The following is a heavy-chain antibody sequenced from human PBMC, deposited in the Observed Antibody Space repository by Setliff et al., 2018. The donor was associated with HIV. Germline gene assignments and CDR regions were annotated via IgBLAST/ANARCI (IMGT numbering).Heavy chain of an antibody. V-gene: IGHV4-4*02. CDR3: ARLDWFSKNFDF. J-gene: IGHJ4*02. CDR1: GVSTSNNNYW. CDR2: AYHRGNT. Sequence: KPSETLSLTCAVSGVSTSNNNYWWSWVRQPPGKGLEWIGEAYHRGNTNYNPSLKSRVTMSVDKSLNQVSLKLSSVTAADTAVYFCARLDWFSKNFDFWGQGTLVTVSS. D-gene: IGHD3-3*01.